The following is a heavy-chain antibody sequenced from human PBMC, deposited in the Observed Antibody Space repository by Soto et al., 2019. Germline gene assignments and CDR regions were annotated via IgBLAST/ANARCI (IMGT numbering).Heavy chain of an antibody. V-gene: IGHV3-30*18. D-gene: IGHD1-1*01. J-gene: IGHJ4*02. Sequence: QVQLVESGGGVVQPGRSLRLSCAASGFTFSSYGMHWVRQAPGKGLEWVAIISYDEINKYYADSVKDRFTISRDNSKNTLYLQMNSLRAEDTAVYYCAKSVYNWNDGFFDYWGQGTLVTVSS. CDR2: ISYDEINK. CDR1: GFTFSSYG. CDR3: AKSVYNWNDGFFDY.